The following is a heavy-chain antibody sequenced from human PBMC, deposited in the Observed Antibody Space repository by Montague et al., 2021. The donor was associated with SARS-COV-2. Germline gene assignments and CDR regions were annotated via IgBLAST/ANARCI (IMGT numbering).Heavy chain of an antibody. Sequence: SETLSLTCTVSGGSISSSSYYWGWIRQPPGKGLEWIGSIYYSGSTYYNPPLKSQATISVDTSKNQFSPKLSSVTAADTALYYGARVGRQQRLGLSGMDVWGQGTTVTVSS. J-gene: IGHJ6*02. CDR2: IYYSGST. CDR1: GGSISSSSYY. V-gene: IGHV4-39*07. CDR3: ARVGRQQRLGLSGMDV. D-gene: IGHD6-25*01.